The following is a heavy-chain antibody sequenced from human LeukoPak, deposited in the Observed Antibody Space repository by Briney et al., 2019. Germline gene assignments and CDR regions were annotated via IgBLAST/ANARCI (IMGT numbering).Heavy chain of an antibody. Sequence: GGSLRLSCAASGFTFSDYSMNWVRQAPGKGLEWVSSISRRSGHVYYTGSVKGRFTISRDNAKNSLYLQMNSLRAEDMVVYFCVRDLMGSGSTTAYLHHWGQGTLVTVSS. D-gene: IGHD1-1*01. CDR1: GFTFSDYS. CDR2: ISRRSGHV. J-gene: IGHJ1*01. V-gene: IGHV3-21*01. CDR3: VRDLMGSGSTTAYLHH.